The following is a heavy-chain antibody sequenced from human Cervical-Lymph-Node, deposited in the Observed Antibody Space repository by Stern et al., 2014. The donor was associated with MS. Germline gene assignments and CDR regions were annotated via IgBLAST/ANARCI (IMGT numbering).Heavy chain of an antibody. V-gene: IGHV3-53*01. D-gene: IGHD3-10*01. J-gene: IGHJ4*02. CDR1: GFTVSSNY. Sequence: EVQLVESGGGLIQPGGSLRLSCAASGFTVSSNYMSWVRQAQGKGLEWVSVMYADGTIYYADHVKGRFTLSRDNPKNTLHLQMDSLRAEDTAVYYCAGSGSFEYWGQGTLVIVSS. CDR2: MYADGTI. CDR3: AGSGSFEY.